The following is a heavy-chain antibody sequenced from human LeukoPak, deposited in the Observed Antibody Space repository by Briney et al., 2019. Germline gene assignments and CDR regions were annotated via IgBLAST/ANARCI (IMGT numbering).Heavy chain of an antibody. CDR1: GGSISSSSYY. J-gene: IGHJ4*02. CDR2: IYYSGST. D-gene: IGHD3-10*01. Sequence: PSETLSLTRTVSGGSISSSSYYWGWIRQPPGKGLEWIGSIYYSGSTYYNPSLKSRVTMSVDTSKNQFSLKLSSVTAADTAVYYCARGLLWFGELLSPNFHFDYWGQGTLVTVSS. V-gene: IGHV4-39*07. CDR3: ARGLLWFGELLSPNFHFDY.